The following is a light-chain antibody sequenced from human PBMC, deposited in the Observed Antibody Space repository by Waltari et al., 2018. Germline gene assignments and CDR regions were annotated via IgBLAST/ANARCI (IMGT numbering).Light chain of an antibody. V-gene: IGLV2-14*03. CDR2: DVT. CDR3: SSYTTSWTYV. CDR1: SSAIASYNY. J-gene: IGLJ1*01. Sequence: QSALTQPASVSGSPGQSITISCTGTSSAIASYNYVSWYQQYPGEAPKLTLYDVTSPPSGVFSRFSGSKSGHTAFLTISGLQAEDEADFFCSSYTTSWTYVFGTGTTVNVL.